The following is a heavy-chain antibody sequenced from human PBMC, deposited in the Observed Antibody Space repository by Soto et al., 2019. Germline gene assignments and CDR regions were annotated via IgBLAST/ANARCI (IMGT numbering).Heavy chain of an antibody. J-gene: IGHJ5*02. CDR1: GDSISSYY. CDR3: ARAPGVVAARKNWFDP. CDR2: IYYSGST. D-gene: IGHD2-15*01. V-gene: IGHV4-59*12. Sequence: SETLSLTCTVSGDSISSYYWSWIRQPPGKGLEWIGYIYYSGSTNYNPSLKSRVTISVDTSKNQFSLKLSSVTAADTAVYYCARAPGVVAARKNWFDPWGQGTLVTVSS.